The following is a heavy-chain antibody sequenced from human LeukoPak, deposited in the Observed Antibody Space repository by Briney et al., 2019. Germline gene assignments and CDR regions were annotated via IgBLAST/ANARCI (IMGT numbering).Heavy chain of an antibody. J-gene: IGHJ4*02. D-gene: IGHD6-13*01. Sequence: GGSLRLSCAASGFTVSSNYMSWVRQAPGKGLEWVSVIYSGGSTCYADSVKGRFTISRDNSKNTLYLQMNSLRAEDTAVYYCARDRDPYSSSWYLDYWGQGTLVTVSS. CDR3: ARDRDPYSSSWYLDY. CDR2: IYSGGST. V-gene: IGHV3-53*01. CDR1: GFTVSSNY.